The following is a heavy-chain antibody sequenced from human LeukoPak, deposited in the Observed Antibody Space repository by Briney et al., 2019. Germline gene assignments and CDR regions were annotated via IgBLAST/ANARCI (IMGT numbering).Heavy chain of an antibody. V-gene: IGHV1-18*01. Sequence: ASVKVSCKASGYTFNSYGISWVRQAPGQGLEWMGWISAYNGNTNYTQKFQGRVTMTTDTSTSTAYMELRSLRSDDTAVYYCARDAIAVADDDGNWFDPWGQGTLVTVSS. J-gene: IGHJ5*02. D-gene: IGHD6-19*01. CDR2: ISAYNGNT. CDR1: GYTFNSYG. CDR3: ARDAIAVADDDGNWFDP.